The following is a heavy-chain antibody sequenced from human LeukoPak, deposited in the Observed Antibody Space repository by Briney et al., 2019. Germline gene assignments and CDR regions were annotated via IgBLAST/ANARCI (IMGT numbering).Heavy chain of an antibody. CDR3: TRQGLYDFWSGYYTGETYYYYVDV. J-gene: IGHJ6*03. Sequence: GGSLRLSCAASGFTFSSYAMSWVRQAPGKGLEWVSAISGSGGSTYYADSVKGRFTISRDDSKNTAYLQMNSLKTEDTAVYYCTRQGLYDFWSGYYTGETYYYYVDVWGKGTTVTVSS. CDR1: GFTFSSYA. V-gene: IGHV3-23*01. CDR2: ISGSGGST. D-gene: IGHD3-3*01.